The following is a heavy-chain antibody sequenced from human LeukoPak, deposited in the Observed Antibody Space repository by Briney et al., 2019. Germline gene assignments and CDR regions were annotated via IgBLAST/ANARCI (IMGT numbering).Heavy chain of an antibody. J-gene: IGHJ3*02. CDR1: GFTFSSYA. CDR3: ARGRAITGTHDAFDI. CDR2: INHSGST. V-gene: IGHV4-34*01. Sequence: GSLRLSCAASGFTFSSYAMSWVRQPPGKGLEWIGEINHSGSTNYNPSLKSRVTISVDTSKNQFSLKLSSVTAADTAVYYCARGRAITGTHDAFDIWGQGTMVTVSS. D-gene: IGHD1-20*01.